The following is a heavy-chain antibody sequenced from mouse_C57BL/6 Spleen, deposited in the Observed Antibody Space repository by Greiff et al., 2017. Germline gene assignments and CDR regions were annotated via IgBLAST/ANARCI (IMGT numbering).Heavy chain of an antibody. D-gene: IGHD4-1*01. Sequence: QVQLQQPGAELVKPGASVKMSCKASGYTFTSYWITWVKQRPGQGLEWIGDIYPGSGSTNYNEKFKSKATLTVDTSSSTAYMQLSSLTSEDSAVYYCARGVIHQTGTDYWGQGTTLTVSS. V-gene: IGHV1-55*01. CDR2: IYPGSGST. CDR1: GYTFTSYW. CDR3: ARGVIHQTGTDY. J-gene: IGHJ2*01.